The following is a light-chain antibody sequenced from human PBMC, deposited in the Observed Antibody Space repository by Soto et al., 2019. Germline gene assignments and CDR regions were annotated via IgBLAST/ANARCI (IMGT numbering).Light chain of an antibody. CDR2: EVN. V-gene: IGLV2-8*01. J-gene: IGLJ1*01. Sequence: QSALTQPPSASGSPGQSVTISCTGTSSDVGGYNYVSWYQQHPGEAPKLMIYEVNKRPSVVPDRFSGSKSDNTASLTVSGLQAEDEDYYYCSSYTGSSNVFGTGTKLTVL. CDR3: SSYTGSSNV. CDR1: SSDVGGYNY.